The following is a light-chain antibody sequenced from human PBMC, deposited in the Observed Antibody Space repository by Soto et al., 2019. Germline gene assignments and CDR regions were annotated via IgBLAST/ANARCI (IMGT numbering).Light chain of an antibody. V-gene: IGKV3-20*01. CDR2: GAS. Sequence: EIVLTQSPGTLSLSPGERATLSCRASQSFHTNYLAWYQHRPGQAPRLLIYGASIRASGIPERFSGRGSGTDFTFTISRLEPEDSAVYYCQHYDSSPGCTFGGGTKIEIK. J-gene: IGKJ4*01. CDR1: QSFHTNY. CDR3: QHYDSSPGCT.